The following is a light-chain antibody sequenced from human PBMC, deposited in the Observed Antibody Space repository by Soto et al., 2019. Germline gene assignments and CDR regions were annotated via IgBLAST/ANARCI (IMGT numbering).Light chain of an antibody. Sequence: DIQMTQSPSSVSASVGDRVTITCRASQGISNWLAWYQQKPGKAPKLLIYATSNLQSGVPSRFSGSGSGTDFTLTISRLQPEEFAAYYCQQSSSLPLTFGRGTKVDIK. CDR1: QGISNW. CDR2: ATS. V-gene: IGKV1-12*01. J-gene: IGKJ3*01. CDR3: QQSSSLPLT.